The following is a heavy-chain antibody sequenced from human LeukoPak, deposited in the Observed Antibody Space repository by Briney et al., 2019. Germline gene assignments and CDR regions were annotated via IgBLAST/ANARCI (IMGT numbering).Heavy chain of an antibody. CDR1: GFTFSSYA. J-gene: IGHJ4*02. CDR2: MSSGGTYL. V-gene: IGHV3-21*04. Sequence: GGSLRLSCTASGFTFSSYAMTWVRQAPGKGLEWVSSMSSGGTYLYYADSVRGRFTISRDNAKNSLYLVMKSVRAEDTATYFCARDRPTGASRLFVVQWGQGTLVSVSS. D-gene: IGHD2-15*01. CDR3: ARDRPTGASRLFVVQ.